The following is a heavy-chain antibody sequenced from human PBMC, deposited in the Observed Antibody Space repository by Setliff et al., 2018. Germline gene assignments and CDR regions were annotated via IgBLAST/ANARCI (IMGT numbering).Heavy chain of an antibody. CDR1: GGSISSGDHY. CDR2: IHASGST. CDR3: ARSGDYGSGRLSP. Sequence: SETLSLTRTVSGGSISSGDHYWSWIRQPAGKGLEWIGRIHASGSTNYNPSLKSRVTISVDTSKNQFSLKLTSVTAADTAVYYCARSGDYGSGRLSPWGQGTLVTVSS. J-gene: IGHJ5*02. V-gene: IGHV4-61*02. D-gene: IGHD3-10*01.